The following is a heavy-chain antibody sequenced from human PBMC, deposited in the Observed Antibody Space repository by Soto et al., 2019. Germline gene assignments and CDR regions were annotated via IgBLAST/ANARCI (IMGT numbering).Heavy chain of an antibody. J-gene: IGHJ4*02. CDR2: IIDMYGTA. CDR1: GDTFRRY. D-gene: IGHD2-21*01. CDR3: ATNTSGDFPD. Sequence: QVQLVQSGGEVKKPGSSMKVSCKASGDTFRRYISWVRQAPGQGLEWMGGIIDMYGTANYAQKFQGRVTITADEFTSTAYMELSSLKPDDTGVYYCATNTSGDFPDWGQGTLVTVSS. V-gene: IGHV1-69*01.